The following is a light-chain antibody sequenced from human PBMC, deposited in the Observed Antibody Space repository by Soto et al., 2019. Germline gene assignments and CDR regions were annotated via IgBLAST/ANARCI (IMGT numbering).Light chain of an antibody. J-gene: IGKJ1*01. CDR2: GTV. CDR3: QKYNSAPWT. V-gene: IGKV1-27*01. CDR1: QGISKY. Sequence: DIQMTQSPSSLSAFIGDRVTMTCRASQGISKYLAWYQQKPGKVPKVLIYGTVTLQSGVPSRFSGSGSGTDFNLTISSLQPEDVATYYCQKYNSAPWTFGQGTKVDIK.